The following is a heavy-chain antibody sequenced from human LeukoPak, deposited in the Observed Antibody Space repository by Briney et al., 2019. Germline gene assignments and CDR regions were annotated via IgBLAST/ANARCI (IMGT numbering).Heavy chain of an antibody. CDR2: IYTSGST. Sequence: SETQSLTCTVSGGSISSYYWSWIRQPAGKGLEWIGRIYTSGSTNYNPSLKSRVTMSVDTSKNQFSLKLSSVTAADTAVYYCARDGEYCSSTSCSTSYYYYMDVWGKGTTVTVSS. CDR1: GGSISSYY. D-gene: IGHD2-2*01. V-gene: IGHV4-4*07. J-gene: IGHJ6*03. CDR3: ARDGEYCSSTSCSTSYYYYMDV.